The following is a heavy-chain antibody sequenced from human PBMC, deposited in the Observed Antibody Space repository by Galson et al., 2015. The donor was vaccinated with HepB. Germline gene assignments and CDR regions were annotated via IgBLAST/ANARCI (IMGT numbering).Heavy chain of an antibody. D-gene: IGHD5-24*01. V-gene: IGHV4-59*12. CDR2: IYYSGST. CDR1: GGSISSYY. J-gene: IGHJ3*02. Sequence: SETLSLTCTVSGGSISSYYWSWIRQPPGKGLEWIGNIYYSGSTNYNPSLKSRVTISVDTSKNQFSLKLSSVTAADTAVYYCARDGYNYDAFDIWGQGTMVTVSS. CDR3: ARDGYNYDAFDI.